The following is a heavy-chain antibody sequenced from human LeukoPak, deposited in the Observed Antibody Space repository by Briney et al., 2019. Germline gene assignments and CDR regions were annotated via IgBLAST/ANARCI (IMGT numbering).Heavy chain of an antibody. CDR2: IIAGGDLP. J-gene: IGHJ4*01. D-gene: IGHD3-3*01. CDR1: GFTFSSYG. CDR3: AKGLISSATYFSYFDY. V-gene: IGHV3-23*01. Sequence: SGGSLRLSCAASGFTFSSYGMSWVRQVPGKGLEWVSAIIAGGDLPNYANSVKGRFTISRDSSKNMLYVQMNSLRAEDTAVYYCAKGLISSATYFSYFDYWGQETLVTVSS.